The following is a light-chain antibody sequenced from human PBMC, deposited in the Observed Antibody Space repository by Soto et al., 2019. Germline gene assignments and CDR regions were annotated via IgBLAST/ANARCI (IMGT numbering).Light chain of an antibody. CDR2: GAS. Sequence: EIVMTQSPATLSVSPGERATLSCRASQSVSSNLAWYQQKPGQAPRLLIYGASTRATGIPARFSGSGSGTEFTLTISSLQSEDFAFYDCQQYNNWPPSTLGAGTRLE. CDR1: QSVSSN. J-gene: IGKJ5*01. CDR3: QQYNNWPPST. V-gene: IGKV3-15*01.